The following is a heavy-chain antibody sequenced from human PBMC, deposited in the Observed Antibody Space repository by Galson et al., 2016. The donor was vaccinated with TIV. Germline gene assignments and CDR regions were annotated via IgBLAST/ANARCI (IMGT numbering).Heavy chain of an antibody. J-gene: IGHJ6*02. CDR3: VRERRYCGGDCYLYYYYGMDV. Sequence: SLRLSCAASGFNVSINYMTWVRQAPGKGLDWVSIITSDDSTNYADSVNGRFTISRDKSKNTLYLQMNSLRAEDTAVYYCVRERRYCGGDCYLYYYYGMDVWGQGTTVTVSS. V-gene: IGHV3-66*02. CDR1: GFNVSINY. D-gene: IGHD2-21*02. CDR2: ITSDDST.